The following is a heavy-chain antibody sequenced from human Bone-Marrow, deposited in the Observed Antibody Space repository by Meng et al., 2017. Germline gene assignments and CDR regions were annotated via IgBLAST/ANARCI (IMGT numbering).Heavy chain of an antibody. CDR1: GFTFSSYS. J-gene: IGHJ4*02. V-gene: IGHV3-21*01. CDR2: ISSSSSYI. D-gene: IGHD3-22*01. Sequence: GESLKISCAASGFTFSSYSMNWVRQAPGKGLEWVSSISSSSSYIYYADSVKGRFTISRDNAENSLYLQMNSLRAEDTAVYYCARDCYYYDSSGYCYWGQGTLVTVSS. CDR3: ARDCYYYDSSGYCY.